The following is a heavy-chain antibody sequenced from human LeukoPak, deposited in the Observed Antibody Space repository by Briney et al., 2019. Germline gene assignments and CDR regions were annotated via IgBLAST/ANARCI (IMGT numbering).Heavy chain of an antibody. CDR2: ISGTGGST. V-gene: IGHV3-23*01. D-gene: IGHD4-23*01. CDR3: AKDPGGNPASI. Sequence: GGSLRLSCAASGFGFSYYAMDWVRQAPGKGLEWVSGISGTGGSTHYADSVKGRFTISRDNSKNTLYLQMNSLRAEDTAVYYCAKDPGGNPASIWGQGTMVTVSS. CDR1: GFGFSYYA. J-gene: IGHJ3*02.